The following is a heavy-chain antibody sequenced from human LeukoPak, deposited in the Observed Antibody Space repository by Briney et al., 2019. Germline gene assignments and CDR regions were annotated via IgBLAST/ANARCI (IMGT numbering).Heavy chain of an antibody. CDR1: GFTFNNAW. J-gene: IGHJ4*02. V-gene: IGHV3-15*01. D-gene: IGHD3-22*01. CDR2: IKSKTDGGTT. CDR3: TTEYNFNYYDSRGYYY. Sequence: PGGSLRLSCAASGFTFNNAWMSWVRQAPGKGLEWVGRIKSKTDGGTTDYAAPVKGRFTISRDDSKNTLYLQMNSLKTEDTAVYYCTTEYNFNYYDSRGYYYWGQGTQVTVSS.